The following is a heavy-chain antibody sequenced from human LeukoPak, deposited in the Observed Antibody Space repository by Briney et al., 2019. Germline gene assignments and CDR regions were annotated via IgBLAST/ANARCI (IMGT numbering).Heavy chain of an antibody. CDR2: IWYDGNNQ. CDR1: GFTFSTYG. CDR3: AKDSGGYCTSSSCAGSWFDP. Sequence: GGSLRLSCAASGFTFSTYGMHWVRQAPGKGLEWVALIWYDGNNQYYADSVKGRFIISRDNSKNTLYLQMNSLRVEDTAVYYCAKDSGGYCTSSSCAGSWFDPWGQGTLVTVSS. D-gene: IGHD2-2*03. J-gene: IGHJ5*02. V-gene: IGHV3-33*06.